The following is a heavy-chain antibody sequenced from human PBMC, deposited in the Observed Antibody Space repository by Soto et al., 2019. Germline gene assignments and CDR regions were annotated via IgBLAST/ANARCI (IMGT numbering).Heavy chain of an antibody. J-gene: IGHJ6*03. D-gene: IGHD6-13*01. Sequence: EVQLVESGGGLVQPGRSLRLSCAASGFTFDDYAMHWVRQAPGKGLEWVSGISWNSGSIGYADSVKGRFTISRDNAKNSLYLQMNSLRAEDTALYYRAKDIRSSWFGYYYYMDVWGKGTTVTVSS. V-gene: IGHV3-9*01. CDR3: AKDIRSSWFGYYYYMDV. CDR2: ISWNSGSI. CDR1: GFTFDDYA.